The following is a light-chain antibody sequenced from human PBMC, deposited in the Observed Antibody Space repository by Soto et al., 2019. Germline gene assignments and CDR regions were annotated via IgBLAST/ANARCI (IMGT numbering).Light chain of an antibody. CDR2: RND. Sequence: VLTQPPSVSGTPGQKVTNSCSGSTSNVGRNYVYWYQQVPGTAPKLLIYRNDRRPSGVPDRFSGSKSDTSASLAISGLRADDRVAYYCASGHANLSGVVFGGGTKVTV. V-gene: IGLV1-47*01. CDR3: ASGHANLSGVV. CDR1: TSNVGRNY. J-gene: IGLJ2*01.